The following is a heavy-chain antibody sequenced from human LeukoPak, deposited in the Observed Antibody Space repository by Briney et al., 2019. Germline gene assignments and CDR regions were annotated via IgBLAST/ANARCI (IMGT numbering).Heavy chain of an antibody. J-gene: IGHJ4*01. CDR2: TAGGGSRI. V-gene: IGHV3-11*04. Sequence: PGGSLRLSCAASGFIFSDYYMTWIRQAPENGLESVSYTAGGGSRIYYADSVKGRFTISWDNAVDSLYLQINSLRAEDTAVYYCASGNGNYGEVAYWGQGILVAVSS. D-gene: IGHD4-17*01. CDR3: ASGNGNYGEVAY. CDR1: GFIFSDYY.